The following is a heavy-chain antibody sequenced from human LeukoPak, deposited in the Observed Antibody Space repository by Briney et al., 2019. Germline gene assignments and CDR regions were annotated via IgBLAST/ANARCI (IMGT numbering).Heavy chain of an antibody. V-gene: IGHV1-69*13. J-gene: IGHJ4*02. CDR1: GGTFSSYA. CDR2: IIPIFGTA. Sequence: SVKVSCKASGGTFSSYAISWVRQAPGQGLEWMGGIIPIFGTANHAQKFQGRVTITADESTSTAYMELSSLRSEDTAVYYCARFGYDYDYFDDWGQGTLVTVSS. CDR3: ARFGYDYDYFDD. D-gene: IGHD5-12*01.